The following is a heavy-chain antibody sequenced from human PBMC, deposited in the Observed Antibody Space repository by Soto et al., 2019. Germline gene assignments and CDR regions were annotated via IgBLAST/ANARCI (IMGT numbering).Heavy chain of an antibody. CDR2: IYYSGST. CDR3: ARQNYYDFWSGYGYYYYYMDV. V-gene: IGHV4-59*08. CDR1: VGSVCSSW. J-gene: IGHJ6*03. Sequence: DTVSLTCAGRVGSVCSSWWCWIRQPPGKGLEWIGYIYYSGSTNYNPSLKSRVTISVDTSKNQFSLKLSSVTAADTAVYYCARQNYYDFWSGYGYYYYYMDVWGKGTTVTVSS. D-gene: IGHD3-3*01.